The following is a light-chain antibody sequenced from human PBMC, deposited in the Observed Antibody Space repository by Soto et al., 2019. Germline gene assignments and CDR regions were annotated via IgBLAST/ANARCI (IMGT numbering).Light chain of an antibody. Sequence: EIVSTQSPATLCLSPGEIATLPCRASQSVSRNLAWYQHKPGQAPRLLIYDAANRATGIPARFSGSGSVTDFTLTISSLQPEDFAVYYCEQYNNWWSITFGQGTRLAIK. CDR2: DAA. CDR1: QSVSRN. CDR3: EQYNNWWSIT. V-gene: IGKV3-11*01. J-gene: IGKJ5*01.